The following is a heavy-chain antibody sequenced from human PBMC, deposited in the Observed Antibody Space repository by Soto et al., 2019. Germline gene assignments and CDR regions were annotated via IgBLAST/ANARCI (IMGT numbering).Heavy chain of an antibody. Sequence: SETLSLTCTVSGGSISSYYWSWIRQPPGKGLEWIGYIYYSGSTNYNPSLKSRVTISVDTSKNQFSLKLSSVTAADTAVYYCARGPYYYDSSGYAPYYVDYWGQGTLVTVSS. V-gene: IGHV4-59*01. CDR2: IYYSGST. D-gene: IGHD3-22*01. J-gene: IGHJ4*02. CDR1: GGSISSYY. CDR3: ARGPYYYDSSGYAPYYVDY.